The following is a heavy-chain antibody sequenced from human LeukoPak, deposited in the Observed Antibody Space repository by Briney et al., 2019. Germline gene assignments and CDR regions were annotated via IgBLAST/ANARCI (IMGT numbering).Heavy chain of an antibody. CDR2: VFDGGRT. J-gene: IGHJ3*02. Sequence: KPSETLSLTCTVSGGSICPYFWNWIRQSAGGGLGWIGHVFDGGRTNYNPSLNGRATISVDTSRYVFSLKLSSVTAAVTAVYYCASDCIVETGVVGFYMWGQGTMVTVSS. CDR1: GGSICPYF. D-gene: IGHD2-21*02. CDR3: ASDCIVETGVVGFYM. V-gene: IGHV4-4*07.